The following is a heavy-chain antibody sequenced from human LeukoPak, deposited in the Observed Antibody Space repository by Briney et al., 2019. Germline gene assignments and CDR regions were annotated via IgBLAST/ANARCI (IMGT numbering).Heavy chain of an antibody. CDR2: MNPNSGNK. J-gene: IGHJ6*03. CDR1: VYSFTNFD. Sequence: GASVKVSCKASVYSFTNFDINWVRQAPGQGLEWMGWMNPNSGNKGYAQQFQGRVSMTMNTSITTAYMELSSLRSEDTAVYYCARGPQWRGDYYYMDVWGRGTTVTVSS. D-gene: IGHD6-19*01. CDR3: ARGPQWRGDYYYMDV. V-gene: IGHV1-8*01.